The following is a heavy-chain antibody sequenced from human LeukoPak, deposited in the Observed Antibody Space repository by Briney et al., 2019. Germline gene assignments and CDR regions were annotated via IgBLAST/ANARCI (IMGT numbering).Heavy chain of an antibody. CDR3: ARGYTDGWLIGY. CDR2: IYYSGST. J-gene: IGHJ4*02. D-gene: IGHD6-19*01. CDR1: GGSISGSY. V-gene: IGHV4-59*08. Sequence: PSETLSLTCSDPGGSISGSYWSWIRQPPRPGLEWIGYIYYSGSTNYNPSLKSRVIISRDTSKNQFSMNQSTATAPNTPVYYRARGYTDGWLIGYWGQGTLVTVSS.